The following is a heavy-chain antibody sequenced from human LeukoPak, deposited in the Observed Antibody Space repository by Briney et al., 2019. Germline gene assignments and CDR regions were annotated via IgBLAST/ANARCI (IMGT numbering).Heavy chain of an antibody. Sequence: GGSLRLSCAASGFTFSRYWMHWVRQAPGKGLVWVSRINSDGSSTSYADSVKGRFTISRDNAKNTLYLQMISLRAEDTAVYYCARAYSDSSGYYPPYFDYWGRGTLVTVSS. CDR3: ARAYSDSSGYYPPYFDY. J-gene: IGHJ4*02. CDR2: INSDGSST. CDR1: GFTFSRYW. D-gene: IGHD3-22*01. V-gene: IGHV3-74*01.